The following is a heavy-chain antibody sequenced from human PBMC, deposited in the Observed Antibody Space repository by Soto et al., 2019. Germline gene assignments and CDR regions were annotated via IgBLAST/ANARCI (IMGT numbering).Heavy chain of an antibody. CDR2: INVAGNT. V-gene: IGHV3-13*01. D-gene: IGHD2-21*02. CDR1: GFTFSNYD. Sequence: PGGSLRLSCAASGFTFSNYDLHWVRQAPGKGLQWVANINVAGNTYYPVSVKGRFIISRENAKNSFYLHISSLRAEDTAVYYCTRTADFTSAFDIWGLGTMVTVPS. J-gene: IGHJ3*02. CDR3: TRTADFTSAFDI.